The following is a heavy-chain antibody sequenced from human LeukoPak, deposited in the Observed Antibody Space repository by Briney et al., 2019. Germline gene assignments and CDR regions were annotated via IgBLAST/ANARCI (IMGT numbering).Heavy chain of an antibody. CDR2: ISYDGSNK. CDR3: AKVRIQLWRSFFDY. CDR1: GFTFSDYA. Sequence: GGSLRLSCAASGFTFSDYAMHWVRQAPGKGLEWVTVISYDGSNKNYADSVKGRFTISRDNSKNTLYLQMNSLRAEDTAVYYCAKVRIQLWRSFFDYWGQGTLVTVSS. J-gene: IGHJ4*02. D-gene: IGHD5-18*01. V-gene: IGHV3-30*04.